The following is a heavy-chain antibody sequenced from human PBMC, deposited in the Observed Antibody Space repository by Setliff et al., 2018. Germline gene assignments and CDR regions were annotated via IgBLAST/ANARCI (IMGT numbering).Heavy chain of an antibody. CDR3: FGAGTCSY. J-gene: IGHJ4*02. D-gene: IGHD3-10*01. CDR1: GFTFSSFE. Sequence: GESLKISCAASGFTFSSFEMSWLRQAPGKGLDWVASVRFDGSYKVYADSVKGRFTISRDNAKNSLSLQMNNLRTEDTAVYYCFGAGTCSYWGQGTLVTVSS. V-gene: IGHV3-30*02. CDR2: VRFDGSYK.